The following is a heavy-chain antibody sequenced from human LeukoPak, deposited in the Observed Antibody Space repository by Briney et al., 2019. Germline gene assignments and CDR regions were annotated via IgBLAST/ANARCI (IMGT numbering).Heavy chain of an antibody. CDR3: AKYRGPGSGWYGDY. CDR1: GFTFNSYA. CDR2: ISGGGGTT. V-gene: IGHV3-23*01. J-gene: IGHJ4*02. Sequence: PGGSLRLSCAASGFTFNSYAMTWVRQAPGKGLEWVSAISGGGGTTYYADSVKGRFTISRDNSKNTLYLQMNSLRAEDTAVYCCAKYRGPGSGWYGDYWGQGTLVTVSS. D-gene: IGHD6-19*01.